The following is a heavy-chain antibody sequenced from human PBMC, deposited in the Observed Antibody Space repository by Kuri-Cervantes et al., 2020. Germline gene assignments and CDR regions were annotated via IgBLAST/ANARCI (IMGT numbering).Heavy chain of an antibody. CDR3: ARIAAAGENFYYYYYMDV. V-gene: IGHV1-18*01. Sequence: ASVKVSCKASGYTFTSYGISWVRQAPGQGLEWMGWISAYNGNTNYAQKLQGRVTMTTDTSTSTAYMELRSLRSDDTAVCYCARIAAAGENFYYYYYMDVWGKGTTVTVSS. D-gene: IGHD6-13*01. CDR1: GYTFTSYG. J-gene: IGHJ6*03. CDR2: ISAYNGNT.